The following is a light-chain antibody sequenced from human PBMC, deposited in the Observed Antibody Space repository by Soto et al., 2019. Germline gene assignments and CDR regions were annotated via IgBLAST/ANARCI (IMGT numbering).Light chain of an antibody. Sequence: QAVVTQAPSVSGTPGQRGTIACSRSSSNIESNWVYWYQQLPGTAPKLLIYNNNQRPSGGSDRFSGSKSGTSASLAITGLRSDDEADYYCATWDDDLYTPIIGGGTKLTVL. CDR2: NNN. V-gene: IGLV1-47*02. CDR1: SSNIESNW. J-gene: IGLJ2*01. CDR3: ATWDDDLYTPI.